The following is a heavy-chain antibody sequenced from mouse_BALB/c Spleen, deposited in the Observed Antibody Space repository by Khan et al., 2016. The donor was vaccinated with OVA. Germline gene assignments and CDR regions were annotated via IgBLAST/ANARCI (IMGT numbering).Heavy chain of an antibody. CDR3: ASYGNYPAY. V-gene: IGHV14-3*02. CDR2: IDPANGNT. D-gene: IGHD2-1*01. J-gene: IGHJ3*01. CDR1: GFNIKDTY. Sequence: VQLQQSGAELVKPGASVKLSCTASGFNIKDTYMHWVKQRPGQGLEWIGRIDPANGNTKYDPKFQGRATITADTSSNTAYLLLSSLPSEDPAVYYCASYGNYPAYWGQVPLVTGSA.